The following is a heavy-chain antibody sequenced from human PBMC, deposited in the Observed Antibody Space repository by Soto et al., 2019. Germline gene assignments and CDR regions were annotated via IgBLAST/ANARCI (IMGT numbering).Heavy chain of an antibody. CDR1: GGSISSSGYS. D-gene: IGHD3-10*01. V-gene: IGHV4-39*01. CDR3: ARVDFYRGSYGLQSVFAY. Sequence: SETLSLTCTVSGGSISSSGYSWGWIRQPPGKGLEWIGSIYYSGSTYYNPSLKSRVTISVDTSKNQFSLKLSSVTAADTAVYYCARVDFYRGSYGLQSVFAYCGQGTLVLVSS. CDR2: IYYSGST. J-gene: IGHJ4*02.